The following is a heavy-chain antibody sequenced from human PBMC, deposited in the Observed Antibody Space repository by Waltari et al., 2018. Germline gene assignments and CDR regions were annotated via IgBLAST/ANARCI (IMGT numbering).Heavy chain of an antibody. J-gene: IGHJ5*02. Sequence: QVQLVESGGGVVQPGMSLRLSCAASGFSLSHFGMPWVRQAPGKGLEWVALGSFDGSTTYYADSVRGRFTISRDNSKNTLYLDINTLRVDDTAIYYCAKDAFGNTYLDHWGQGTLVTVSS. CDR3: AKDAFGNTYLDH. CDR1: GFSLSHFG. V-gene: IGHV3-30*18. CDR2: GSFDGSTT. D-gene: IGHD3-10*01.